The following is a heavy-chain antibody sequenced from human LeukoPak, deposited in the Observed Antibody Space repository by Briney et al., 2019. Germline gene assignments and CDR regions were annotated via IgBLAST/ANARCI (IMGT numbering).Heavy chain of an antibody. D-gene: IGHD5-24*01. J-gene: IGHJ6*02. CDR3: PRRDAGGFFEYGFDV. CDR2: IYYTDST. Sequence: SETLSLTCAVSGGSLSSNNWWTWVRQSPGKRLEWIGEIYYTDSTNYNPSLKSRVTISADRSNNQFSLSLTSVTAADTAIFYCPRRDAGGFFEYGFDVWGQGTTVIVSS. CDR1: GGSLSSNNW. V-gene: IGHV4-4*02.